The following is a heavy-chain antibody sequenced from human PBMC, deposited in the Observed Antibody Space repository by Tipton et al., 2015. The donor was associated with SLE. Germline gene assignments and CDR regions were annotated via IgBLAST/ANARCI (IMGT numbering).Heavy chain of an antibody. CDR3: VRKFVL. CDR1: GFTLSDNN. CDR2: ISSSGLTI. V-gene: IGHV3-48*01. Sequence: GSLRLSCEVSGFTLSDNNMNWVRQAPGKGLEWVSHISSSGLTIYYADSVKGRFTISRDIAKNSVYLQLNSLRAEDTAVYYCVRKFVLWGQGSPVTVSS. D-gene: IGHD2-21*01. J-gene: IGHJ4*02.